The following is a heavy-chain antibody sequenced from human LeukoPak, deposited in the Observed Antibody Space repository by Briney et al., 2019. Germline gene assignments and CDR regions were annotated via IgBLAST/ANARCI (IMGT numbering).Heavy chain of an antibody. Sequence: GGSLRLSCAASGLTFSSYGMHWVRQAPGKGLEWVAVIWSDGGNKYYGDSVKGRFTISRDNSQNTLYLQMNSLRVEDTAVYYCAKKGGFDPWGQGTLVTVSS. CDR3: AKKGGFDP. J-gene: IGHJ5*02. CDR2: IWSDGGNK. CDR1: GLTFSSYG. D-gene: IGHD3-16*01. V-gene: IGHV3-33*06.